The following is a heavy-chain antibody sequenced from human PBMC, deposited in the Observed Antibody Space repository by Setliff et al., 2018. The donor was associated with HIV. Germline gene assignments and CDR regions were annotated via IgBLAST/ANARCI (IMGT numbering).Heavy chain of an antibody. CDR2: ISYSGST. CDR1: GGSITSGNYY. V-gene: IGHV4-61*01. J-gene: IGHJ4*02. D-gene: IGHD3-22*01. CDR3: ARLTTTYYYDSSAYYHPV. Sequence: SETLSLACNASGGSITSGNYYWTWIRQPPGKGLEWIGYISYSGSTNYNPSLKSRVTISVDTSKNQFSLKLSSVTAADTAVFYCARLTTTYYYDSSAYYHPVWGQGTLVTVSS.